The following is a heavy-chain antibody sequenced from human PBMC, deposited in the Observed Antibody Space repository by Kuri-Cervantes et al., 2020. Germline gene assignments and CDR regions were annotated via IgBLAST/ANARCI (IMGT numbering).Heavy chain of an antibody. D-gene: IGHD3-16*01. V-gene: IGHV3-48*01. CDR3: ARGHYVFDY. CDR1: GFPYSSYS. Sequence: LKTPCAASGFPYSSYSMNWGRQAPGNGLAWVSYISSSSSTKYYPDSVKGRFTISRDNAKNSLYLQSTALRAEDTAVYYCARGHYVFDYWGQGTLVTVSS. CDR2: ISSSSSTK. J-gene: IGHJ4*02.